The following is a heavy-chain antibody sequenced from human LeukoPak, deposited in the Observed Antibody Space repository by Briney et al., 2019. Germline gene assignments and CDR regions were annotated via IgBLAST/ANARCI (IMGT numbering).Heavy chain of an antibody. J-gene: IGHJ4*02. V-gene: IGHV3-21*01. CDR2: VSSSSSYI. D-gene: IGHD6-6*01. CDR1: GFTFRSYS. Sequence: GGSLRLSCAASGFTFRSYSMNWVRQAPGKGLEGVSSVSSSSSYIYYADSVKGRFTISRDNAKNSLYLQMNSLRAEDTAVYYCARDTGGSIAVYLGQGTLVTVSS. CDR3: ARDTGGSIAVY.